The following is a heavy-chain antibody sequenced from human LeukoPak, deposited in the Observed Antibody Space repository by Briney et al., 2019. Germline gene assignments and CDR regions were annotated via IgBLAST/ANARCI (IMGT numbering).Heavy chain of an antibody. CDR2: ISWNSGSI. D-gene: IGHD2-15*01. CDR3: AKDRGGGSCCDY. J-gene: IGHJ4*02. CDR1: GFTFDDYA. Sequence: GGSLRLSCAASGFTFDDYAMHWVRQAPGKGLEWVSGISWNSGSIGYADSVKGRFTISRDNAKNSLYLQMNSLRAEDTALYYCAKDRGGGSCCDYWGQGTLVTVSS. V-gene: IGHV3-9*01.